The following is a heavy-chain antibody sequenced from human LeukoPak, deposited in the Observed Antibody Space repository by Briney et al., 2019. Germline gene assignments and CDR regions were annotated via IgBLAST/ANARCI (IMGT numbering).Heavy chain of an antibody. V-gene: IGHV4-4*07. CDR1: GVSISSYY. CDR2: IYTSGST. CDR3: ARDALVRLGELTN. D-gene: IGHD3-16*01. J-gene: IGHJ4*02. Sequence: TSETLSLTCTVSGVSISSYYWSWIRQPAGKGLEWIGRIYTSGSTNYNPSLKSRVTISVDTSKNKFSLKLSSVTAADTAVYYCARDALVRLGELTNWGQGTLVTVSS.